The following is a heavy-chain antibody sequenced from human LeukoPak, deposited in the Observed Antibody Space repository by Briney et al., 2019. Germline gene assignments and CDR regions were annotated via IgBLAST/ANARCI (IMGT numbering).Heavy chain of an antibody. Sequence: PSQTLSLTCAVSGGSISSGGYSWSWIRQPPGKGLEWIGYIYHSGSTYYNPPLKSRVTISVDRSKNQFSLKLSSVTAADTAVYYCARDDGAGRRYFDLWGRGTLVTVSS. J-gene: IGHJ2*01. CDR1: GGSISSGGYS. D-gene: IGHD6-19*01. V-gene: IGHV4-30-2*01. CDR3: ARDDGAGRRYFDL. CDR2: IYHSGST.